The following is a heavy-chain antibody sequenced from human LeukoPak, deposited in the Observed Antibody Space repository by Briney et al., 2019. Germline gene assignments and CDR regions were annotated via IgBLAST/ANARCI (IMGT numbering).Heavy chain of an antibody. D-gene: IGHD3-3*01. CDR1: GFTFSSYN. Sequence: GGSLRLSCAASGFTFSSYNMNWVRQAPGKGLEWVSSISSSSSYIYYADSVKGRFTISRDNAKNSLYLQMNSLRAEDTAVYYCASELPDDFWSGYSFDYWGQGTLVTVSS. V-gene: IGHV3-21*01. CDR3: ASELPDDFWSGYSFDY. J-gene: IGHJ4*02. CDR2: ISSSSSYI.